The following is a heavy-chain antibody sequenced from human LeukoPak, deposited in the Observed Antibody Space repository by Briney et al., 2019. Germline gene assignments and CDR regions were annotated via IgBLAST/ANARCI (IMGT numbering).Heavy chain of an antibody. CDR2: ISWNSGSI. Sequence: PGGSLRLSCAASGFTLNNYAMHWVRQAPGKGLEWVSGISWNSGSIGYADSVKGRFTISRDNAKNSLYLQMNSLRAEDTALYYCAKDQGYYYDSSGYTFWGQGTLVTVSS. D-gene: IGHD3-22*01. CDR3: AKDQGYYYDSSGYTF. V-gene: IGHV3-9*01. CDR1: GFTLNNYA. J-gene: IGHJ4*02.